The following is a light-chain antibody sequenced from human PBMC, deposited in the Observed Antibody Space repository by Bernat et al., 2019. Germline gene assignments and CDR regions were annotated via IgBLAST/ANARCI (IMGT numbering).Light chain of an antibody. CDR1: QVIGTY. J-gene: IGKJ4*01. CDR2: GAS. V-gene: IGKV1-9*01. Sequence: DIQLTQSPSFLSASVGDRVTITCRASQVIGTYLAWYHQKPGKAPHLLIYGASTLQSGVPSRFSGSGSGTEFTLTISSLQPEDFATYYCQQSYSTLLTFGGGTKVEIK. CDR3: QQSYSTLLT.